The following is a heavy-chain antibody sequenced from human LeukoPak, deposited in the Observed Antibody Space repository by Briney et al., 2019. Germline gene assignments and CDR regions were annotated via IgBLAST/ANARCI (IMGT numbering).Heavy chain of an antibody. V-gene: IGHV4-34*01. CDR2: INHSGST. CDR1: GGSFSGYY. CDR3: ARGGYSSSWYVGLSAFDI. Sequence: RPSETLSLTCAVYGGSFSGYYWSWIRQPPGKGLEWIGEINHSGSTNYNPSLKSRVTISVDTSKNQFSLKLGSVTAADTAVYYYARGGYSSSWYVGLSAFDIWGQGTMVTVSS. J-gene: IGHJ3*02. D-gene: IGHD6-13*01.